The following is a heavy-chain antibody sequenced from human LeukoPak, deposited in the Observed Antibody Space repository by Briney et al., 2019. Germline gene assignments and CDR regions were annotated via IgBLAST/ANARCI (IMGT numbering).Heavy chain of an antibody. Sequence: PSETLSLTCTVSGGSVSSGDYYWSCIRQPPGKGLEWIGYIYYSGSTYYNPSLKSRVTISVDTSKNRFSLKLRSMTDADTAVYYCARDYYGTGSLRYFDLWGRGTLVTVSS. J-gene: IGHJ2*01. D-gene: IGHD3-10*01. CDR3: ARDYYGTGSLRYFDL. CDR1: GGSVSSGDYY. V-gene: IGHV4-30-4*01. CDR2: IYYSGST.